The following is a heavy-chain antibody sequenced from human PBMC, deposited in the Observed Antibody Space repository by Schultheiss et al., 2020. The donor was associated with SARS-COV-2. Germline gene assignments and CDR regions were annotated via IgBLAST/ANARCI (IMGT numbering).Heavy chain of an antibody. V-gene: IGHV4-38-2*02. D-gene: IGHD3-10*01. CDR2: IYHSGST. CDR3: AREDERFGHDY. Sequence: SETLSLTCTVSGNSISSGYYWGWIRQPPGKGLEWIGGIYHSGSTYYNPSLKSRVTMSVDTSKNQFSLKLSSVTAADTAVYYCAREDERFGHDYWGQGTLVTVSS. CDR1: GNSISSGYY. J-gene: IGHJ4*02.